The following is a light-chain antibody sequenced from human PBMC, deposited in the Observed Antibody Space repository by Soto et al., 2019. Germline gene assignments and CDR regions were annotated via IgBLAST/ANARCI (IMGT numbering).Light chain of an antibody. J-gene: IGKJ1*01. CDR2: GAS. CDR3: QQYGSSPWT. Sequence: EFVLTQSRGIVSLSPCDRATLSCRASQRVSSNLAWYQQKPGQAPRLLIYGASSRATGIPDRFSGSGSGTDFTLTISRLEPEDFAVYYCQQYGSSPWTFGQGTKVDIK. V-gene: IGKV3-20*01. CDR1: QRVSSN.